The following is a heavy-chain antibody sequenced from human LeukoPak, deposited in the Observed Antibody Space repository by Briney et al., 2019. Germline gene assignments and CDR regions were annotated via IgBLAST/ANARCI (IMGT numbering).Heavy chain of an antibody. V-gene: IGHV3-66*01. Sequence: GGSLRLSCAASGFTVSSNYMSWVRQAPGKGLEWVSIIYSGASIYYADSVKGRFTISRDNSKNTLYLQMNSLRAEDTAVYYCARARVLYGPDAFDIWGQGTMVTVSS. CDR3: ARARVLYGPDAFDI. J-gene: IGHJ3*02. CDR1: GFTVSSNY. D-gene: IGHD3-10*01. CDR2: IYSGASI.